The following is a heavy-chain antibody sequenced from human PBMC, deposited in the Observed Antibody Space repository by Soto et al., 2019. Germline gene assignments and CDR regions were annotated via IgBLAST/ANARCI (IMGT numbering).Heavy chain of an antibody. CDR2: IKHDGSEK. D-gene: IGHD3-3*01. CDR3: ARDAMDEFRRGSPRSSHP. Sequence: LSLCCAASGFAVSDYCLTWVRQAPGKGLEWVANIKHDGSEKYYVDSVKGRFTISKDNAKNSLYLQMNSLRAEDTAVYYCARDAMDEFRRGSPRSSHPWGQATLVTVSS. J-gene: IGHJ5*02. V-gene: IGHV3-7*03. CDR1: GFAVSDYC.